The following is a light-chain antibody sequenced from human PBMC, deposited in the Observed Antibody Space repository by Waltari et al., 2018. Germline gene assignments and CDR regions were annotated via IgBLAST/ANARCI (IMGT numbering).Light chain of an antibody. J-gene: IGKJ1*01. CDR2: GAS. CDR1: QSVSNS. Sequence: EIVLTQSPATLSVSPGERATLSCRASQSVSNSLAWYQPKPGQAPRLLIYGASTRATGIPAMFSGSGSGTEFTLTITSLQSEDFAVYYCQQYNNWPPWTFGQGTKVEIK. V-gene: IGKV3-15*01. CDR3: QQYNNWPPWT.